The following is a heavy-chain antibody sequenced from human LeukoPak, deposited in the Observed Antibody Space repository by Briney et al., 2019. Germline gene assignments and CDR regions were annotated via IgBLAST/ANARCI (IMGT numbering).Heavy chain of an antibody. CDR3: ARGYNISPRNAFDI. J-gene: IGHJ3*02. CDR2: INPSGGST. CDR1: GYTFTNHY. Sequence: GASVKVSCKASGYTFTNHYMHWVRQAPGQGLEWMGIINPSGGSTSYAQKLQGRVTMTRDMSTSTVYMELSSLRSDDTAVYYCARGYNISPRNAFDIWGQGTMVTVSS. D-gene: IGHD1-14*01. V-gene: IGHV1-46*01.